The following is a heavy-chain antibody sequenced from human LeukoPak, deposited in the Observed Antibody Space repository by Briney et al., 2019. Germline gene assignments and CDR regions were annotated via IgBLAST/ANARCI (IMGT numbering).Heavy chain of an antibody. CDR1: GVSISNYY. Sequence: SETLSLTCTVSGVSISNYYWTWIRQPAGKGLEWIGRIYTSGSTNYNPSHKSRVTMSVDTSKNQFSLKLSSVTAADTAVYYCARDSGSWGIDYWGQGTLVTVSS. CDR3: ARDSGSWGIDY. J-gene: IGHJ4*02. CDR2: IYTSGST. V-gene: IGHV4-4*07. D-gene: IGHD3-16*01.